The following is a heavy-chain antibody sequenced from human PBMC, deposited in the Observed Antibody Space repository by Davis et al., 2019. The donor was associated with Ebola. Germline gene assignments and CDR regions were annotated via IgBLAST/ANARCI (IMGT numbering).Heavy chain of an antibody. D-gene: IGHD4-17*01. Sequence: PGESLKISCAASGFTFSGSAMHWARQASGKGLEWVGRIRSKANSYATAYAASVKGRFTISRDDSKNTAYLQMNSLKTEDTAVYYCTTTTVTSDYWGQGTLVTDSS. J-gene: IGHJ4*02. CDR1: GFTFSGSA. CDR2: IRSKANSYAT. CDR3: TTTTVTSDY. V-gene: IGHV3-73*01.